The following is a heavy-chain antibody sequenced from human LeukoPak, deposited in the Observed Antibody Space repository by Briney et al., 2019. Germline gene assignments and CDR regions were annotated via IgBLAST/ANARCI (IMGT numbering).Heavy chain of an antibody. CDR2: ISGDGTAR. V-gene: IGHV3-74*01. CDR3: AKDFYESSGYSFDY. Sequence: GGSLRLSCAASGFTSSSYWMHWVRQVPGKGLVWVSRISGDGTARNYADSVKGRFTISRDNSQNTLYLQMDSLRAEDTAIYYCAKDFYESSGYSFDYWGHGTLVAVSS. D-gene: IGHD3-22*01. J-gene: IGHJ4*01. CDR1: GFTSSSYW.